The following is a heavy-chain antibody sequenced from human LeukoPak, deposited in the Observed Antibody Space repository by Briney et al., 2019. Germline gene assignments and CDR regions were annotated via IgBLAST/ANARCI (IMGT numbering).Heavy chain of an antibody. CDR3: ARHMVQGVMPKHFDY. CDR1: GGSISSSSYY. J-gene: IGHJ4*02. D-gene: IGHD3-10*01. CDR2: IYYSGST. Sequence: SETLSLTCTVSGGSISSSSYYWGWIRQPPGKGLEWIGSIYYSGSTYYNPSLRSRVTVSVDTSKNQFSLKLSSVTAADTAVYYCARHMVQGVMPKHFDYWGQGTLVTVSS. V-gene: IGHV4-39*01.